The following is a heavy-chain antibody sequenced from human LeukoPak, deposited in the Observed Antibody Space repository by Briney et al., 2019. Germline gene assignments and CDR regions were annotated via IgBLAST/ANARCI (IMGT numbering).Heavy chain of an antibody. CDR2: IYHSGST. D-gene: IGHD4-11*01. J-gene: IGHJ3*02. Sequence: SETLSLTCAVCSYSISSCYYWGWIRQPPGKGLEGIGSIYHSGSTYYNPSLKSRVTISVDTSKNQFSLKLSSVTAADTAVYYCARQLTVGGDAFDIWGQGTMVTVSS. V-gene: IGHV4-38-2*01. CDR1: SYSISSCYY. CDR3: ARQLTVGGDAFDI.